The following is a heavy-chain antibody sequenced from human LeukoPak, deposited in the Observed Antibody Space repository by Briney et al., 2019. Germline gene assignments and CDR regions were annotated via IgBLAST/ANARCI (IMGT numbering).Heavy chain of an antibody. Sequence: GGSLRLSCAASGFTFSSYSMNWVRQAPGKGLEWVSSISSSSSYIYYADSVKGRFTISRDNAENSLYLQMNSLRAEDTAVYYCAKDGYCSSTSCYRHFDYWGQGTLVTVSS. J-gene: IGHJ4*02. CDR2: ISSSSSYI. CDR1: GFTFSSYS. CDR3: AKDGYCSSTSCYRHFDY. D-gene: IGHD2-2*02. V-gene: IGHV3-21*04.